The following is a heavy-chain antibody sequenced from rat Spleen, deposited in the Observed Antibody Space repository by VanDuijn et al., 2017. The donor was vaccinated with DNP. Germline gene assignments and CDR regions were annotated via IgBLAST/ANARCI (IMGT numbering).Heavy chain of an antibody. CDR2: INTDGGGT. D-gene: IGHD1-11*01. J-gene: IGHJ2*01. CDR3: AKAGGYSPWYFDY. V-gene: IGHV5-7*01. CDR1: GFTFSDYN. Sequence: EVQLVESGGGLVQPGRSLKLSCAASGFTFSDYNMAWVRQAPKKGLEWVASINTDGGGTHYPDSVKGRITISRDNAENTVYLQMNSLRSEDTATYYCAKAGGYSPWYFDYWGQGVMVTVSS.